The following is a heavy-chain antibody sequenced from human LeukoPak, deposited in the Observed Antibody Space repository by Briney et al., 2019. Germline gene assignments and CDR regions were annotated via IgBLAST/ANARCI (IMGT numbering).Heavy chain of an antibody. J-gene: IGHJ4*02. D-gene: IGHD3-10*01. CDR3: ARDSGPQQSAPGGY. CDR1: GYTFTGYY. Sequence: ASVKVSCKASGYTFTGYYMHWVRQAPGQGLEWMGWINPNSGGTNYAQKFQGRVTMTRDTSISTAYMGLRSLRSDDTAVYYCARDSGPQQSAPGGYWGQGTLVTVSS. V-gene: IGHV1-2*02. CDR2: INPNSGGT.